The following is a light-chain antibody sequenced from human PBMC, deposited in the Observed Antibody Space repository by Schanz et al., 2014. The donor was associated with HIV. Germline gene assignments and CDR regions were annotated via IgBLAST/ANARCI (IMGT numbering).Light chain of an antibody. J-gene: IGLJ2*01. CDR1: TSDVGGYKS. CDR2: DVY. Sequence: QSALTQPPSASGSPGQAVAISCTGITSDVGGYKSVSWYQQHPGKAPKLLIYDVYKRVSGVPDRFSGSKSGNTASLSISGLKAADEADYYCCSYGGFNNFVVFGGGTKLTVL. V-gene: IGLV2-8*01. CDR3: CSYGGFNNFVV.